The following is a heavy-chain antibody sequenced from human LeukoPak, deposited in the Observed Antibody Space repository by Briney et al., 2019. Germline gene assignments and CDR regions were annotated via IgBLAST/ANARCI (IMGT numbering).Heavy chain of an antibody. CDR2: ISSSGSTK. J-gene: IGHJ4*02. D-gene: IGHD6-13*01. Sequence: GGSLRLSCAASGFTFSSYEMNWVRQAPGKGPEWVSYISSSGSTKYYADSVKGRFTISRDNALNSLYLQMSSLRAEDTAVYYCATLRPRQQLVVDHWGQGTLVTDSS. CDR3: ATLRPRQQLVVDH. V-gene: IGHV3-48*03. CDR1: GFTFSSYE.